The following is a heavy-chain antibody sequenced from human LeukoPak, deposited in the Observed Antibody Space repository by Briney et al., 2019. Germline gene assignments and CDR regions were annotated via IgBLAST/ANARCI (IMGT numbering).Heavy chain of an antibody. CDR3: AIVGDAFDI. CDR2: IYYSGST. J-gene: IGHJ3*02. CDR1: GGSISSNSYY. Sequence: SETLSLTCTVSGGSISSNSYYWGWIRQPPGKGLAWIGSIYYSGSTYYNPSLKSRVTISVDTSKNQFSLKLSSVTAADTAVYYCAIVGDAFDIWGQGTMVTVSS. V-gene: IGHV4-39*07.